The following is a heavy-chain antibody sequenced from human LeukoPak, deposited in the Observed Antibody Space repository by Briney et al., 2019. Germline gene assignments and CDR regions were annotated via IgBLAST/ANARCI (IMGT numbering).Heavy chain of an antibody. D-gene: IGHD2-2*01. Sequence: PGGSLRLSCAASGFTFSSYAMHWVRQAPGKGLEYVSAISSNGGSTYYANSVKGRFTISRDNSKNTLYLQMGSLRAEDMAVYYCAKAPGLYAAFDYWGQGTLVTVSS. CDR2: ISSNGGST. V-gene: IGHV3-64*01. J-gene: IGHJ4*02. CDR1: GFTFSSYA. CDR3: AKAPGLYAAFDY.